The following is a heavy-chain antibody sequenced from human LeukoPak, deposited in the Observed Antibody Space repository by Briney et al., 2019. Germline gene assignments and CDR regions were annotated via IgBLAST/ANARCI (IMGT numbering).Heavy chain of an antibody. CDR2: INPNSGGT. J-gene: IGHJ6*03. Sequence: ASVKVSCKASGYTFTGYYMHWVRQAPGQGLEWMGWINPNSGGTNYAQKFQGRVTMTRGTSISTAYMELSRLRSDDTAVYYCARDAAVVTFPYYYYYMDVWGKGTTVTISS. CDR3: ARDAAVVTFPYYYYYMDV. CDR1: GYTFTGYY. V-gene: IGHV1-2*02. D-gene: IGHD2-21*02.